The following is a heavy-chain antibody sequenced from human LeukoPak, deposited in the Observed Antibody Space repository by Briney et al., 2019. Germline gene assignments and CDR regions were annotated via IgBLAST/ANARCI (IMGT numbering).Heavy chain of an antibody. J-gene: IGHJ4*02. CDR3: ARPGGQYWWLQFFDY. V-gene: IGHV3-30-3*01. CDR2: ISYDGSNK. Sequence: GGSLRLSCAASGFTFSSYAMHWVRQAPGKGLEWVAVISYDGSNKYYADSVKGRFTISRDNSKNTLYLQMNSLRAEDTAVYYCARPGGQYWWLQFFDYWGQGTLVTVSS. D-gene: IGHD5-24*01. CDR1: GFTFSSYA.